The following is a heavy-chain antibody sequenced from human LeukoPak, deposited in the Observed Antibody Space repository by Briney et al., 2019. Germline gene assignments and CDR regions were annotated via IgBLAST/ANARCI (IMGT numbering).Heavy chain of an antibody. Sequence: ASVKVSCKVSGYTLTELSMHWVRQAPGKGLEWMGGFDPEDGETIYAQKFQGRVTMTEDTSTGTAYMELSSLRSEDTAVYYCAPAGSSSWPPLYFDYWGQGTLVTVSS. CDR2: FDPEDGET. J-gene: IGHJ4*02. CDR1: GYTLTELS. CDR3: APAGSSSWPPLYFDY. D-gene: IGHD6-13*01. V-gene: IGHV1-24*01.